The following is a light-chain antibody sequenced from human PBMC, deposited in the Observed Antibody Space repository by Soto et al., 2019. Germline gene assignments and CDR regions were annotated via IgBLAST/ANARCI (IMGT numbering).Light chain of an antibody. CDR1: QSISSN. V-gene: IGKV3-15*01. CDR2: GAS. CDR3: QQYNNWPQWT. Sequence: IVLTQSPGTLSLSPWERATLSCRASQSISSNLAWYQQKPGQAPRLLIYGASTRATGIPARFSGSGSGTEFTLTISSLQSEDFAVYYCQQYNNWPQWTFGQGTKVDIK. J-gene: IGKJ1*01.